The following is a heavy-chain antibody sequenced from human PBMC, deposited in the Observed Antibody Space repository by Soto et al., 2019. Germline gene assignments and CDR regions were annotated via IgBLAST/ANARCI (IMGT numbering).Heavy chain of an antibody. V-gene: IGHV3-30-3*01. D-gene: IGHD3-9*01. Sequence: GGSLRLSCAASGFTFSSSALHRVRQAPGKGLEWVAVISYDGSNKYYADSVKGRFTISRDNSKNTLYLQMNSLRAEDTAVYYCLRAYYDISASQPPRGMVVWGKRNAVT. CDR2: ISYDGSNK. CDR1: GFTFSSSA. J-gene: IGHJ6*03. CDR3: LRAYYDISASQPPRGMVV.